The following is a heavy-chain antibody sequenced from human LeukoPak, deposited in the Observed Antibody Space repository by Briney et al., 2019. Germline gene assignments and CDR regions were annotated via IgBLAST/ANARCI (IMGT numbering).Heavy chain of an antibody. CDR1: GYIFTSYG. Sequence: ASVKVSCKASGYIFTSYGISWVRQAPGQRLEWIGWICVYNGNTNYPQRLQRRVTMTTDTSTTTAYMELRSLRSDDTAVYYCARDINGYYYDSHGYYPTDLWGQGTLVTVSS. J-gene: IGHJ5*02. V-gene: IGHV1-18*01. CDR2: ICVYNGNT. D-gene: IGHD3-22*01. CDR3: ARDINGYYYDSHGYYPTDL.